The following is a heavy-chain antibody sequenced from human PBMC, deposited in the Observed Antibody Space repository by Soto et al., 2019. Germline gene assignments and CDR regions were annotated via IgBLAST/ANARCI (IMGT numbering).Heavy chain of an antibody. J-gene: IGHJ4*02. Sequence: QVQLVQSGAEVKKPGASVKVSCKASGYTFTSYAMHWVRQAPGQSLEWMGWINAGNGNTKYSQKFQGRVTITRDTSACTAYMELSSLRSEDTAVYYCAGGDYYDIHDYWGQGTLVTVSS. CDR3: AGGDYYDIHDY. V-gene: IGHV1-3*01. D-gene: IGHD3-22*01. CDR1: GYTFTSYA. CDR2: INAGNGNT.